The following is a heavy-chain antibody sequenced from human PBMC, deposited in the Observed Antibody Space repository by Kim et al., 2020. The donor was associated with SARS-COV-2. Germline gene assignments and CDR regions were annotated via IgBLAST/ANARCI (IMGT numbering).Heavy chain of an antibody. CDR2: IIPILGIA. J-gene: IGHJ4*02. V-gene: IGHV1-69*04. Sequence: SVKVSCKASGGTFSSYAISWVRQAPGQGLEWMGRIIPILGIANYAQKFQGRVTITADKSTSTAYMELSSLRSEDTAVYYCASGAPQTGTRGFSDYWGQGTLVTVSS. D-gene: IGHD1-7*01. CDR3: ASGAPQTGTRGFSDY. CDR1: GGTFSSYA.